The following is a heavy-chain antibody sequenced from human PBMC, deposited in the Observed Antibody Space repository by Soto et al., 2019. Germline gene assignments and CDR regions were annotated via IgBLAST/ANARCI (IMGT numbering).Heavy chain of an antibody. CDR1: GYSFASYW. J-gene: IGHJ6*02. Sequence: GESLKISCQGSGYSFASYWIGWVRQMPGKDLEWMGIIYPGDSDTRYSPSFQGQVTISADKSLRTAYLQWTSLPASDTALYYCARTRSFTLGFYYDGMDVWGQGTTVTVSS. CDR2: IYPGDSDT. CDR3: ARTRSFTLGFYYDGMDV. V-gene: IGHV5-51*01. D-gene: IGHD6-6*01.